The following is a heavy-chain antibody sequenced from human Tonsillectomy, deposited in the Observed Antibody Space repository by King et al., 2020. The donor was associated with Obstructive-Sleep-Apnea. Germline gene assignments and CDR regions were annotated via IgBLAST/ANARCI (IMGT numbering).Heavy chain of an antibody. V-gene: IGHV4-34*01. CDR3: ARGVVVAADSHYYYYGMDV. D-gene: IGHD2-15*01. CDR2: INHSGST. CDR1: GGSFSGYY. J-gene: IGHJ6*02. Sequence: VQLQQWGAGLLKPSETLSLTCAVYGGSFSGYYWSWIRQPPGKGLEWIGEINHSGSTNYNPSLKSRVTISVDTSKNQFSLKLSSVTAADTAVYYSARGVVVAADSHYYYYGMDVWGQGTTVTVSS.